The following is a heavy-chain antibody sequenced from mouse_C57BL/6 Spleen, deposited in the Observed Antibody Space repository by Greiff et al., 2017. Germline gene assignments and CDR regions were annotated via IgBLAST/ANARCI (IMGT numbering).Heavy chain of an antibody. Sequence: QVQLQQPGAELVKPGASVKLSCKASGYTFTSYWMQWVKQRPGQGLKWIGEIDPSDSYTNYNQKFKGKATLTVDTSSSTAYMQLSSLTSEDSAVYYCARGGAYWGQGTLVTVSA. J-gene: IGHJ3*01. V-gene: IGHV1-50*01. CDR2: IDPSDSYT. CDR1: GYTFTSYW. CDR3: ARGGAY.